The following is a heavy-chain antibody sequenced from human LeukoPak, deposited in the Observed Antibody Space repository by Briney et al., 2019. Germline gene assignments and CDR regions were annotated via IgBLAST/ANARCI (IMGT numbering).Heavy chain of an antibody. CDR3: ARRLTQYDCFDP. CDR1: GDSASSNSAA. CDR2: TYYRSKWYN. V-gene: IGHV6-1*01. D-gene: IGHD2-2*01. Sequence: SQTLSLTCAMSGDSASSNSAAWNWIRQSPSRGLEWLGRTYYRSKWYNDYALSVKSRITINADTSKNQFSLHLNSVTPEDTAVYYCARRLTQYDCFDPWGQGILVTVSS. J-gene: IGHJ5*02.